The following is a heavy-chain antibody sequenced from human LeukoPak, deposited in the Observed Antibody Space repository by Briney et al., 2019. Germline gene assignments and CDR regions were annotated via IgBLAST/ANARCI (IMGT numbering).Heavy chain of an antibody. J-gene: IGHJ6*02. D-gene: IGHD3-3*01. Sequence: PSETLSLTCTVSGGSISSYYWSWIRQPPGKGLEWIGYIYYSGSTNYNPSLKSRVTISVDTSKNRFSLKLSSVTAADTAVYYCARSTQYYDFWSGYPDYYYYYGMDVWGQGTTVTVSS. CDR3: ARSTQYYDFWSGYPDYYYYYGMDV. CDR2: IYYSGST. V-gene: IGHV4-59*08. CDR1: GGSISSYY.